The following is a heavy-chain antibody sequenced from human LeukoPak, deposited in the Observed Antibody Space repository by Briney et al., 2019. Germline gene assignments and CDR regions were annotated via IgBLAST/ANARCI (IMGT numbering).Heavy chain of an antibody. D-gene: IGHD3-22*01. J-gene: IGHJ4*02. V-gene: IGHV3-9*01. Sequence: GRSLRLSCAASGFTFDDYAMHWVRQAPGKGLEWVSGISWNSGSIGYADPVKGRFTISRDNAKNSLYLQMNSLRAEDTALYYCAKDAGNYYDSSGYSYYFDYWGQGTLVTVSS. CDR3: AKDAGNYYDSSGYSYYFDY. CDR2: ISWNSGSI. CDR1: GFTFDDYA.